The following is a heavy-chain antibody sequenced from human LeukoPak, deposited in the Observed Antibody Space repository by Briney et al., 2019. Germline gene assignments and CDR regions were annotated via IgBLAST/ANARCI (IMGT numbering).Heavy chain of an antibody. J-gene: IGHJ4*02. CDR2: ISYDGSNK. CDR1: GFTFSSYA. D-gene: IGHD3-22*01. Sequence: PGGSLRLSCAASGFTFSSYAMHWVRQAPGKGLEWVAVISYDGSNKYYADSVKGRFTISRDNSKNTLYLQMNSLRAEDTAVYYCASPVNYDSSGYSYWGQGTLVTVSS. V-gene: IGHV3-30*04. CDR3: ASPVNYDSSGYSY.